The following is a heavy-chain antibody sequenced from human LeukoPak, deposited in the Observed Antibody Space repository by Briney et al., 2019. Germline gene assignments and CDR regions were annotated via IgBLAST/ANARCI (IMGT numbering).Heavy chain of an antibody. J-gene: IGHJ6*03. Sequence: GASVKVSCKASGGTFSSYAISWVRQAPGQGLEWMGGIIPIFGTANYAQKFQGRVTITTDESTSTAYMKLSSLRSEDTAVYYCARSPARAISYYYYYMDVWGKGTTVTVSS. V-gene: IGHV1-69*05. D-gene: IGHD2-2*02. CDR3: ARSPARAISYYYYYMDV. CDR1: GGTFSSYA. CDR2: IIPIFGTA.